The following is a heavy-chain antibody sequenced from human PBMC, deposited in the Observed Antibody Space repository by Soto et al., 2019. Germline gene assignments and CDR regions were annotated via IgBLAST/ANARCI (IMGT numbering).Heavy chain of an antibody. CDR1: GFTFRTYA. D-gene: IGHD1-26*01. Sequence: PGGSLRLSCAASGFTFRTYAMSWVRQAPGKGLEWVSGISGGGDSTYYADSVKGRFTISRDNSKNTLYLQMNSLRAEDTAMYYCAKDSAYSGSYYSHWGQGTLVTVS. CDR2: ISGGGDST. V-gene: IGHV3-23*01. CDR3: AKDSAYSGSYYSH. J-gene: IGHJ4*02.